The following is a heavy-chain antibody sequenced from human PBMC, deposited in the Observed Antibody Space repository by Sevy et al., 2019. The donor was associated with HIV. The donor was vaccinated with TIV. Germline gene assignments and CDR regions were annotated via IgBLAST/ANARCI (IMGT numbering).Heavy chain of an antibody. CDR2: MNPYSGDT. J-gene: IGHJ3*02. V-gene: IGHV1-8*01. CDR3: AGGSTLFGLGAFDI. Sequence: ASVKVSCKASGYTFTSFNINWVRQATGQGLEWMGWMNPYSGDTGYAQKFQGRVTMTRNTSISTAYMELSSLKSEDTAVYYCAGGSTLFGLGAFDIWGQGTMVTVSS. CDR1: GYTFTSFN. D-gene: IGHD3-16*01.